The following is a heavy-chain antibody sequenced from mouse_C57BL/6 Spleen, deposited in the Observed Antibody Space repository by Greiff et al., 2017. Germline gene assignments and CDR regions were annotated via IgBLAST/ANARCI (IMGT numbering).Heavy chain of an antibody. CDR3: ARSGLCGSSWYWYLDV. J-gene: IGHJ1*03. CDR2: IDPEDGET. CDR1: GFTIKAYS. Sequence: EVQLQQSGAELVKPGASVKLSCTASGFTIKAYSMHWVKQRTEQGLEWIGRIDPEDGETKYAPKFQGKATITADKSSNTAYLQLSSLTSDDTAVXYGARSGLCGSSWYWYLDVWGTGTTVTVAS. D-gene: IGHD1-1*01. V-gene: IGHV14-2*01.